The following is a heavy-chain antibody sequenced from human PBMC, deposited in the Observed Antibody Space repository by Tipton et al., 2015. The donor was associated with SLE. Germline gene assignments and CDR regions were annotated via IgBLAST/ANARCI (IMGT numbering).Heavy chain of an antibody. J-gene: IGHJ6*03. CDR3: AREGPTWGSYSYMDV. D-gene: IGHD7-27*01. Sequence: SLRLSCAASGFTFRSYWMHWVRQAPGKGLEWVAVIWYDGSNKYYADSVKGRFTISRDNSKNTLYLQMNSLRAEDTAVYYCAREGPTWGSYSYMDVWGKGHTVTVSS. CDR1: GFTFRSYW. CDR2: IWYDGSNK. V-gene: IGHV3-33*08.